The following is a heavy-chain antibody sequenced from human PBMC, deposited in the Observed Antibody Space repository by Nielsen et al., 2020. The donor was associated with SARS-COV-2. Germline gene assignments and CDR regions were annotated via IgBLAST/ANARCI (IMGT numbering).Heavy chain of an antibody. J-gene: IGHJ6*02. CDR3: ARGPGDCSGGSCYSAVGGYTYFYFGMDV. CDR2: INPNSGDT. Sequence: WVRQAPGQGLEWMGRINPNSGDTEYAQKFQGRVTLTRDTSISTANMELSSLKSDDTAVYYCARGPGDCSGGSCYSAVGGYTYFYFGMDVWGQGTTVTVS. D-gene: IGHD2-15*01. V-gene: IGHV1-2*06.